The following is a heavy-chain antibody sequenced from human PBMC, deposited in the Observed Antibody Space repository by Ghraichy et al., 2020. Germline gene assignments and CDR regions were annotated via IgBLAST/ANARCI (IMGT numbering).Heavy chain of an antibody. CDR2: IYYSGST. J-gene: IGHJ4*02. CDR3: ARDSAAEWELID. D-gene: IGHD1-26*01. V-gene: IGHV4-59*01. Sequence: SETLSLTCTVSGGSISSYYWSWIRQPPGKGLEWIGYIYYSGSTNYNPSLKSRVTITVDTSKNQFSLKLSSVTAADTAVYYCARDSAAEWELIDWGQGTLVTVSS. CDR1: GGSISSYY.